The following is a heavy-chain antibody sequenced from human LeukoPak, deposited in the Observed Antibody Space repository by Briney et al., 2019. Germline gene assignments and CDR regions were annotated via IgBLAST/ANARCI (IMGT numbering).Heavy chain of an antibody. CDR3: ARAQGVMAASGGDP. J-gene: IGHJ5*02. Sequence: ASVKVSCKASGCTFITYEINWVRQATGQGLEWMGWMNPNSGNTGYAQKFQGRVTMTRNTSINTAYMEPSSLRSEDTAVYYCARAQGVMAASGGDPWGQGTLVTVSS. CDR1: GCTFITYE. V-gene: IGHV1-8*01. D-gene: IGHD3-16*01. CDR2: MNPNSGNT.